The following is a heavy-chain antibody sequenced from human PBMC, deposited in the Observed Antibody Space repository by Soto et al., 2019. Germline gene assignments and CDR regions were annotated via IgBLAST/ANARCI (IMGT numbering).Heavy chain of an antibody. V-gene: IGHV3-7*03. D-gene: IGHD6-13*01. CDR1: GFTFSSYW. Sequence: GGSLRLSCAASGFTFSSYWMSWVRQAPGKGLEWVANIKQDGSEKYYVDSVKGRFTISRDNAKNSLYLQMNSLRAEDTVVDYCARDRDSSSWYYDYYYIDVWGQGTLVTVSS. J-gene: IGHJ6*03. CDR2: IKQDGSEK. CDR3: ARDRDSSSWYYDYYYIDV.